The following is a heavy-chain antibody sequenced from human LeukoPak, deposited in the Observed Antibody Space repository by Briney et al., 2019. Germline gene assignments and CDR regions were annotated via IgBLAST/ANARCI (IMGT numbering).Heavy chain of an antibody. V-gene: IGHV1-18*01. J-gene: IGHJ4*02. CDR1: GYTFTNYG. D-gene: IGHD2/OR15-2a*01. CDR2: INAYNGDR. CDR3: ARGSPEYPAWGL. Sequence: ASVTVSFTSSGYTFTNYGISWVRQAPGQGLEWMGWINAYNGDRMHAQKFQGRVTMTTDTSTSTAYMELRSLTSDDTAVYYCARGSPEYPAWGLWGQGTLVTVSS.